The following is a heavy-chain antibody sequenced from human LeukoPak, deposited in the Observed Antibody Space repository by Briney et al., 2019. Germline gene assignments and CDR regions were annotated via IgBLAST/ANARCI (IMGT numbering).Heavy chain of an antibody. D-gene: IGHD3-3*01. V-gene: IGHV1-46*01. CDR2: INPSGGST. CDR3: ARDPTGEWLMRYYFDY. Sequence: ASVKVSCKASGYTFTSYYMHWVRQAPGQGLEWMGIINPSGGSTSYAQKFQGRVTMTRDTSTSTVYMELSSLRSEDTAVYYCARDPTGEWLMRYYFDYRGQGTLVTVSS. CDR1: GYTFTSYY. J-gene: IGHJ4*02.